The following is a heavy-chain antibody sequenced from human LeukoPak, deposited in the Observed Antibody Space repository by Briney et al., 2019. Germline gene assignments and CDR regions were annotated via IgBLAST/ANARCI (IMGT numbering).Heavy chain of an antibody. CDR2: IIPILGTA. CDR3: ARGADLPYYMDV. V-gene: IGHV1-69*13. J-gene: IGHJ6*03. Sequence: SVKVSCKPSGGTFSSYAISWVRQAPGQGREWMGGIIPILGTANYAQKFQGRVTITADESTSTAYMELSSLRSEDTAVYYCARGADLPYYMDVWGKGTTVTVSS. CDR1: GGTFSSYA.